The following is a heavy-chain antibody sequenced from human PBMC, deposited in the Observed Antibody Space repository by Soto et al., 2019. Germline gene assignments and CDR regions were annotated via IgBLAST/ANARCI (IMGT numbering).Heavy chain of an antibody. CDR2: IYYSGST. CDR1: GGSISSGLYY. J-gene: IGHJ4*02. D-gene: IGHD3-3*01. CDR3: ARVRGYDFWSGYYNGDY. V-gene: IGHV4-31*11. Sequence: SETLSLTXAVSGGSISSGLYYWSWIRQHPGKGLEWIGYIYYSGSTYYNPSLKSRVTISVDTSKNQFSLKLSSVTAADTTVYYCARVRGYDFWSGYYNGDYWGQGTQVTVSS.